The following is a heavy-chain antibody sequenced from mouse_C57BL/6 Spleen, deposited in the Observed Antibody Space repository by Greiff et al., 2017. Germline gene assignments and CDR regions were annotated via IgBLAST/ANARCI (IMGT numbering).Heavy chain of an antibody. J-gene: IGHJ2*01. CDR1: GYAFTNYL. D-gene: IGHD1-3*01. V-gene: IGHV1-54*01. Sequence: VQLQQSGAELVRPGTSVKVSCKASGYAFTNYLIEWVKQRPGQGLEWIGVINPGSGGTNYNEKFKGKATLTADKSSSTAYMQLSSLTSEDSAVYVCARGISGYYFDYWGQGTTLTVSS. CDR3: ARGISGYYFDY. CDR2: INPGSGGT.